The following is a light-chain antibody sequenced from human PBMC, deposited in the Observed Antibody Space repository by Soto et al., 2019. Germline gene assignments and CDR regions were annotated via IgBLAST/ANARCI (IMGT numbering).Light chain of an antibody. V-gene: IGKV3-11*01. CDR1: QSVDSH. J-gene: IGKJ5*01. CDR3: QQRSDWPIT. CDR2: GAS. Sequence: IVLSQSPGTLTLSPGERATLSCRASQSVDSHLVWYQQKPGQAPRLLIFGASNRATGIPARFSGSGSGTDFTLAINRLEPDDFAVYYCQQRSDWPITFGQGTRLEIK.